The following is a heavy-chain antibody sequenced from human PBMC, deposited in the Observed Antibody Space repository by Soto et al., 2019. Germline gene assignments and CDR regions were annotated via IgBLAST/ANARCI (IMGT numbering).Heavy chain of an antibody. Sequence: PGGSLRLSCAASGFTFSSYTMNWVRQVPGKGLEWISSISSGSSYIYYAGSVKGRFTISRDNAKNSLFLQMNSLRADDTAVYYCARDILSGGAYPDSWGQGTKVTVSS. CDR1: GFTFSSYT. V-gene: IGHV3-21*01. D-gene: IGHD3-10*01. CDR3: ARDILSGGAYPDS. CDR2: ISSGSSYI. J-gene: IGHJ5*01.